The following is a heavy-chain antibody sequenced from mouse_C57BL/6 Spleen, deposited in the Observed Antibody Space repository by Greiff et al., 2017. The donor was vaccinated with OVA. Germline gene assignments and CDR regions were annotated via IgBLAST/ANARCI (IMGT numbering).Heavy chain of an antibody. CDR3: ARSSPNGIDY. CDR2: IHPNSGST. Sequence: QVQLQQPGAELVTPGASVKLSCKASGYTFTSYWMHWVKQRPGQGLEWIGMIHPNSGSTNYNEKFKSKATLTVDKSSSTAYMQLSSLTSEDAAVYYCARSSPNGIDYWGQGTTLTVSS. V-gene: IGHV1-64*01. J-gene: IGHJ2*01. CDR1: GYTFTSYW.